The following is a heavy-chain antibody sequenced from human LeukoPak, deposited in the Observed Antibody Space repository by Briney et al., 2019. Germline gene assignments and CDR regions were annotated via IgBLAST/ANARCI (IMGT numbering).Heavy chain of an antibody. Sequence: RPSQTLSLTCTVAGGSISSGGYYWSWIRQNPGKGLEWIGYIYYSGSTYYNPSLKSRVTISVDTSKNHFSLKLSSVTAADTAVYYCARVTSSGWTYNWFDPWGQGTLVTVSS. CDR2: IYYSGST. D-gene: IGHD6-19*01. J-gene: IGHJ5*02. CDR3: ARVTSSGWTYNWFDP. CDR1: GGSISSGGYY. V-gene: IGHV4-31*03.